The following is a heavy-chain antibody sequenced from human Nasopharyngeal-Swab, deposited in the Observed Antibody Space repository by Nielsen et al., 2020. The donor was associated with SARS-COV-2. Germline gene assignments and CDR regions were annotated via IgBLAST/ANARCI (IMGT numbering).Heavy chain of an antibody. CDR2: ISSSSSTI. Sequence: IRPCPWQGLEWVSYISSSSSTIYYADSVKGRFTISRGNAKNSLYLQMNSLRAEDTAVYYCASTRINHDYPGGGYYGMDVWGQGTTVTVSS. D-gene: IGHD4-11*01. V-gene: IGHV3-48*04. J-gene: IGHJ6*02. CDR3: ASTRINHDYPGGGYYGMDV.